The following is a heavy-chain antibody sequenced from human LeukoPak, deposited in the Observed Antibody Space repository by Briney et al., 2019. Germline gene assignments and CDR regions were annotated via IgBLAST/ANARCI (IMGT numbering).Heavy chain of an antibody. D-gene: IGHD5-18*01. CDR2: ISGYNGNT. J-gene: IGHJ4*02. V-gene: IGHV1-18*01. CDR3: ARDAEDTAMVTDY. CDR1: GYTFTNYG. Sequence: ASVKVSCKASGYTFTNYGISWVRQAPGQGLEWMGWISGYNGNTNYAQKVQGRVTMTADASTSTTYMELRSLRSDDTAVYYCARDAEDTAMVTDYWGQGTLVTVSS.